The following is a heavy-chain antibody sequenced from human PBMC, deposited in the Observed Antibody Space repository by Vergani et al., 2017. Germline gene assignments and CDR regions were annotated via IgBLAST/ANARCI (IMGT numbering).Heavy chain of an antibody. J-gene: IGHJ4*02. CDR1: GFSLSTSGVG. CDR2: IYWNDDK. Sequence: QITLKESGPTLVKPTQTLTLTCTFSGFSLSTSGVGVGWIRQPPGKALEWLALIYWNDDKRYSPSLKSRLTITKDTSKNQVVLTMTNMDPVDTATYFCERRRDRPAIAAAVDFDYWGQGILVTVSS. CDR3: ERRRDRPAIAAAVDFDY. D-gene: IGHD6-13*01. V-gene: IGHV2-5*01.